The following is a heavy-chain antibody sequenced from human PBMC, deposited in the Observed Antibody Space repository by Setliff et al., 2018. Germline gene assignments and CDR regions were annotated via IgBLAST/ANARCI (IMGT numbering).Heavy chain of an antibody. D-gene: IGHD3-3*01. CDR2: ISGNGLTI. CDR3: AGQGPIFGSGLIPGFDQ. J-gene: IGHJ4*02. CDR1: GFSFSDYY. Sequence: GGSLRLSCAASGFSFSDYYMGWVRQAPGKGLEWISKISGNGLTIYYADSVRGRFTISRDNAKNSLYLQMNSLRAEDTAIYFCAGQGPIFGSGLIPGFDQWGQGTMVTSPQ. V-gene: IGHV3-11*01.